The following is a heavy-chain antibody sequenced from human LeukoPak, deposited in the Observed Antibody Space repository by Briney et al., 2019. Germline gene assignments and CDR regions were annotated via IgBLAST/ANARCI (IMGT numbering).Heavy chain of an antibody. Sequence: PSQTLSLTCAVSGGSISSGGYSWSWIRQPPGTGLEWIGYIYHSGSTYYNPSLKSRVTISVDRSKNQFSLKLSSVTAADTAVYYCARASYGYPDYWGQGTLVTVSS. D-gene: IGHD5-24*01. CDR1: GGSISSGGYS. CDR3: ARASYGYPDY. V-gene: IGHV4-30-2*01. J-gene: IGHJ4*02. CDR2: IYHSGST.